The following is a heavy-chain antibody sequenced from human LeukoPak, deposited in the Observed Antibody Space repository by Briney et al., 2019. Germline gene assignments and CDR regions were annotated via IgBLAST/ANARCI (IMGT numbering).Heavy chain of an antibody. J-gene: IGHJ3*02. CDR1: GDSASSNSAA. Sequence: SQTLSLTCAISGDSASSNSAACESIRQSPSRCREWLGRTYYRSKWYNDYAVSVKTRITTNPDTSKNQFSMQLNSVTREDTAVYYCARDFRTSGYDAFDIGGQGTMVTVSS. D-gene: IGHD6-13*01. V-gene: IGHV6-1*01. CDR2: TYYRSKWYN. CDR3: ARDFRTSGYDAFDI.